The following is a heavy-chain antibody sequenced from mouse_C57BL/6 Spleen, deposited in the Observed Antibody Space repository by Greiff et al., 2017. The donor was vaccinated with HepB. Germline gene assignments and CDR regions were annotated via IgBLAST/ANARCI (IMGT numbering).Heavy chain of an antibody. J-gene: IGHJ2*01. CDR3: TRVSSITTVVARYFDY. V-gene: IGHV1-15*01. CDR1: GYTFTDYE. CDR2: IDPETGGT. Sequence: QVQLQQSGAELVRPGASVTLSCKASGYTFTDYEMHWVKQTPVHGLEWIGAIDPETGGTAYNQKFKGKAILTADKSSSTAYMELRSLPSEDSAVYYCTRVSSITTVVARYFDYWGQGTTLTVSS. D-gene: IGHD1-1*01.